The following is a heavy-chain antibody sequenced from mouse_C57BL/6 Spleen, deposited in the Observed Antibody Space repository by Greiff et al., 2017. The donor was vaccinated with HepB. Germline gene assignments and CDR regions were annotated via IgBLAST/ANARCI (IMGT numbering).Heavy chain of an antibody. Sequence: VQLQQSGPELVKPGASVKISCKASGYAFSSSWMNWVKQRPGKGLEWIGRIYPGDGDTNYNGKFKGKATLTADKSSSTAYMQLSSLTSEDSAVYFCARSAGDYDVYYFDYWGQGTTLTVAS. CDR1: GYAFSSSW. CDR3: ARSAGDYDVYYFDY. D-gene: IGHD2-4*01. CDR2: IYPGDGDT. V-gene: IGHV1-82*01. J-gene: IGHJ2*01.